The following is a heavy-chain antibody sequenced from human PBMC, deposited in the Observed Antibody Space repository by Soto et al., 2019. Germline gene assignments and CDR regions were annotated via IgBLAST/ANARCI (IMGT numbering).Heavy chain of an antibody. CDR1: GFTFSSYA. CDR3: ASYEYSSSWYDAFDI. Sequence: QPGGSLRLSCAASGFTFSSYAMHWVRQAPGKGLEWVAVISYDGSNKYYADSVKGRFTISRDNSKNTLYLQMNSLRAEDTAVYYCASYEYSSSWYDAFDIWGQGTMVTVSS. D-gene: IGHD6-13*01. J-gene: IGHJ3*02. V-gene: IGHV3-30-3*01. CDR2: ISYDGSNK.